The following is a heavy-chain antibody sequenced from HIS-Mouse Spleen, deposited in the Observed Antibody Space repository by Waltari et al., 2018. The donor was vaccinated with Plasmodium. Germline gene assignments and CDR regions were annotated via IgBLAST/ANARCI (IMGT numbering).Heavy chain of an antibody. J-gene: IGHJ1*01. CDR3: ARVLGYKAAAGTFVEYFQH. CDR1: GYTFTGYY. Sequence: QVQLVQSGAEVKKPGASVKVSCKASGYTFTGYYIHWVRQAPGQGLEWRGWINPNSGGTNYAQKFQGRVTMTRDTSISTAYMELSRLRSDDTAVYYCARVLGYKAAAGTFVEYFQHWGQGTLVTVSS. CDR2: INPNSGGT. V-gene: IGHV1-2*02. D-gene: IGHD6-13*01.